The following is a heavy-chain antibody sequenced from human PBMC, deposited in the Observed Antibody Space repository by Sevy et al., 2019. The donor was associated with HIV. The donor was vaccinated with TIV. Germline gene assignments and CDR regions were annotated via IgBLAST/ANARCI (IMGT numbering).Heavy chain of an antibody. D-gene: IGHD3-22*01. J-gene: IGHJ4*02. V-gene: IGHV3-21*01. Sequence: GGFLRLSCAASGFTFNYYNMNWVRQAPGKGLEWVSSISSGSSYIKYADSVKGRFTISRDNAKNSLYLQMNSLRAEDTAVYYCARDADYYDSSGYAYWGQGTLVTVSS. CDR1: GFTFNYYN. CDR3: ARDADYYDSSGYAY. CDR2: ISSGSSYI.